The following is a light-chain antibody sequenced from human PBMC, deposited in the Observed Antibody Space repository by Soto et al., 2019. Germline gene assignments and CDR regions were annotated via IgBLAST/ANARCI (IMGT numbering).Light chain of an antibody. Sequence: QSALTQPASVSGSPGQSIAISCTGTSSDVGYYNYVSWYQQHPGKAPNVMIYDVNNRPSGVPDRFSGSKSGNTASLTISGLQAEDEADYYCSSYTSSSTYVFVTGTKVTVL. J-gene: IGLJ1*01. V-gene: IGLV2-14*01. CDR1: SSDVGYYNY. CDR2: DVN. CDR3: SSYTSSSTYV.